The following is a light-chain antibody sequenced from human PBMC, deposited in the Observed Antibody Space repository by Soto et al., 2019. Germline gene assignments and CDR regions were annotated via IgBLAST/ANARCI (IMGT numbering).Light chain of an antibody. CDR1: QSVSSY. CDR2: DGS. CDR3: QQRSNWPLT. Sequence: EIVLTQSPATLSLSPGERATLSCRASQSVSSYLAWYQQKPGQAPSLLIFDGSNRATGIPARFSGSGSGTDFTLTISSLEPEDFAVYYCQQRSNWPLTFGGGTKVEIK. V-gene: IGKV3-11*01. J-gene: IGKJ4*01.